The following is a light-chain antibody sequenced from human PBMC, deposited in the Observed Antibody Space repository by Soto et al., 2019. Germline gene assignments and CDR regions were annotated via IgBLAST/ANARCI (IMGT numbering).Light chain of an antibody. V-gene: IGKV3-11*01. CDR1: QSVSSY. J-gene: IGKJ3*01. CDR3: QHRSNWPLT. CDR2: DSS. Sequence: EIVLTQSPVTLSLSPGERATLSCRASQSVSSYLAWYQQKPGQAPRLLIYDSSNRATGITARFSGSGSGTDFTLTISSLEPEDFAVYYCQHRSNWPLTFGPGTKVDIK.